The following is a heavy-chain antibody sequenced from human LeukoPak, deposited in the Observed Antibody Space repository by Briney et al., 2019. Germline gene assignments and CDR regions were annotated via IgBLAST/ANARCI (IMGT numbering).Heavy chain of an antibody. CDR2: IYYSGST. D-gene: IGHD6-13*01. V-gene: IGHV4-30-4*01. Sequence: PSETLPLTCTVSGGSISSGDYYWSWIRQPPGKGLEWIGYIYYSGSTYYNPSLKSRVTISVDTSKNQFSLKLSSVTAADTAVYYCARVRGYSSIRWYFDLWGRGTLVTVSS. CDR3: ARVRGYSSIRWYFDL. J-gene: IGHJ2*01. CDR1: GGSISSGDYY.